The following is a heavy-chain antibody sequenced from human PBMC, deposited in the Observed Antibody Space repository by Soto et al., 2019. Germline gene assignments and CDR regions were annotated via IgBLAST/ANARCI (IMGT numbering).Heavy chain of an antibody. CDR1: GFTFTSSA. Sequence: ASVKVSCKASGFTFTSSAVQWVRQARGQRLEWIGWIVVGSGNTNYAQKFQERVTITRDMSTSTAYMELSSLRSEDTAVYYCAAGTGGYSYGYFDAPRYGMDVWGQGTTVTVSS. D-gene: IGHD5-18*01. V-gene: IGHV1-58*01. CDR3: AAGTGGYSYGYFDAPRYGMDV. J-gene: IGHJ6*02. CDR2: IVVGSGNT.